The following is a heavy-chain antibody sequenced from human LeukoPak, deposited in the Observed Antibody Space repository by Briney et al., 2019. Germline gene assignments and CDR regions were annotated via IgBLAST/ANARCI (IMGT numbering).Heavy chain of an antibody. Sequence: GGSLRLSCAASGFTFTSYATSWVRQAPGKGPEWVSGISESGGSTYYVDSVKGRFTISRDNSKNTVYLQMNSLRAEDTAIYYCAKGGVRPVTTGDYWGQGTLVTVSS. CDR3: AKGGVRPVTTGDY. V-gene: IGHV3-23*01. J-gene: IGHJ4*02. CDR2: ISESGGST. CDR1: GFTFTSYA. D-gene: IGHD4-17*01.